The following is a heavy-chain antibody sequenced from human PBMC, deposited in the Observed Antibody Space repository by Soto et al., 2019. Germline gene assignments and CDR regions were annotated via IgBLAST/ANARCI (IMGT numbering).Heavy chain of an antibody. CDR2: IYHSGST. D-gene: IGHD6-13*01. V-gene: IGHV4-4*02. CDR3: ARGGNVAAAGTIYLDS. Sequence: QVQLQESGPGLVKPSGTLSLTCAVSGDSISSRNWWTWVRQPPGKGLEWIGGIYHSGSTNYSPTLKSRVTISVDMSKNQFSLKLTSVTAADTAVYYCARGGNVAAAGTIYLDSWGQGTLVTVSS. J-gene: IGHJ4*02. CDR1: GDSISSRNW.